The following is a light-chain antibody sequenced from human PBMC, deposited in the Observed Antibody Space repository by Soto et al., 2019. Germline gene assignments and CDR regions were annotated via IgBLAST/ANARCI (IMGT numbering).Light chain of an antibody. CDR2: DVS. CDR1: SSDVGGYNY. J-gene: IGLJ2*01. Sequence: QSALTQPASVSGSPGQSITISCTGTSSDVGGYNYVYWYQQHPGKAPKLMIYDVSNRPSGVSNRFSGSKSDNTASLTISGLQAEDAADYYCSSYTSSSTLVVFGGGTKLTVL. V-gene: IGLV2-14*01. CDR3: SSYTSSSTLVV.